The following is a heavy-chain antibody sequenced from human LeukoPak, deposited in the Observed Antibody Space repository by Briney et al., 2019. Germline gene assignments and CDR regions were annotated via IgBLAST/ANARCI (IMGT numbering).Heavy chain of an antibody. J-gene: IGHJ4*02. V-gene: IGHV3-23*01. Sequence: PGGSLRLSCTASGFTFSSYAMSWVRQTPGKGLEWVSAISGRDSSTYYADSVKGRFTISRHNSKNTLYLQMNSLRAEDTAVYYCAKDLKVGAIVPEFDSWGQGTLVTVSS. CDR3: AKDLKVGAIVPEFDS. CDR2: ISGRDSST. CDR1: GFTFSSYA. D-gene: IGHD1-26*01.